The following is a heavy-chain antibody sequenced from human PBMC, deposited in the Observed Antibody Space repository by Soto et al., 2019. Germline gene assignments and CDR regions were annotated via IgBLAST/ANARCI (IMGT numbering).Heavy chain of an antibody. CDR2: IYWDDDK. V-gene: IGHV2-5*02. CDR1: GFSLSTSGVG. J-gene: IGHJ6*02. Sequence: QITLKESGPTLVKPTQTLTLTCTFSGFSLSTSGVGVGWFRQPPGKALEWLALIYWDDDKRYSPSLKSRLTIHKDTSTNHVVLTITDIDPVDTATYYCAHSNFYYYRMDVWGQGTTVTVSS. CDR3: AHSNFYYYRMDV.